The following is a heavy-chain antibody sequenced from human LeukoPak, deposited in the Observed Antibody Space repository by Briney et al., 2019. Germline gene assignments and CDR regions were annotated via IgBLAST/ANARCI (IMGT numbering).Heavy chain of an antibody. CDR1: GGSISSYY. J-gene: IGHJ3*02. V-gene: IGHV4-59*13. CDR3: ARGKLGMEAFDI. CDR2: IYYSGST. D-gene: IGHD7-27*01. Sequence: PSETLSLTCTVSGGSISSYYGSWLREPPGKGLEWIGYIYYSGSTNYNPSLKSRVTISVDTSKNQFSLKLGSVTAADTAVYYCARGKLGMEAFDIWGQGTMVTVSS.